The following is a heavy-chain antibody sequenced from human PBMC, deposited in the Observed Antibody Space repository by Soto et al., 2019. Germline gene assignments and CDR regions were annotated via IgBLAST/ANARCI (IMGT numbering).Heavy chain of an antibody. CDR2: IDPSDSYT. J-gene: IGHJ5*02. D-gene: IGHD2-8*01. CDR1: GYSFTSYW. Sequence: EVQLVPSGAEVKKPGESLRISCKGSGYSFTSYWISWVRQMPGKGLEWMGRIDPSDSYTNYSPSFQGHVTISADKSISTAYLQWSSLKASDTAMYYCARRPLYEAANAGYNWFDPWGQGTLVTVSS. CDR3: ARRPLYEAANAGYNWFDP. V-gene: IGHV5-10-1*03.